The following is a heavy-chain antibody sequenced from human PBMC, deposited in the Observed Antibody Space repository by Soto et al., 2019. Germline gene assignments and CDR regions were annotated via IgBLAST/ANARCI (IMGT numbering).Heavy chain of an antibody. D-gene: IGHD2-21*02. J-gene: IGHJ4*02. CDR1: GFTFNNYG. Sequence: QVQLVESGGGVVQPGRSLRLSCAASGFTFNNYGMHWVRQAPGKGLEWVAVIWYDGNNRYYPDSVRDRFTISRDNSKSMLYLQMNSLSADDTAIYYCARDVMPAIPEYYFDCWGQGTLVTVSS. CDR2: IWYDGNNR. V-gene: IGHV3-33*01. CDR3: ARDVMPAIPEYYFDC.